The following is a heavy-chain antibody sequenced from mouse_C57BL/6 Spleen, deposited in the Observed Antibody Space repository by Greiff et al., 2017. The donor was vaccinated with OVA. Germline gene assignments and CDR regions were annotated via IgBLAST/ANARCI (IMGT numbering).Heavy chain of an antibody. CDR1: GFTFSSYA. V-gene: IGHV5-4*01. Sequence: LVESGGGLVKPGGSLKLSCAASGFTFSSYAMSWVRQTPEKRLEWVATISDGGSYTYYPDNVKGRFTISRDNAKNNLYLQMSHLKSEDTAMYYCARDGEGGSSYVDWYFDVWGTGTTVTVSS. CDR3: ARDGEGGSSYVDWYFDV. D-gene: IGHD1-1*01. J-gene: IGHJ1*03. CDR2: ISDGGSYT.